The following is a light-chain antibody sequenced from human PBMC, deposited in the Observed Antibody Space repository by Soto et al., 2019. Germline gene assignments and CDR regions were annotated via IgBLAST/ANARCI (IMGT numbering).Light chain of an antibody. CDR2: KAS. CDR1: QSISSW. J-gene: IGKJ1*01. CDR3: QQYNNYLA. V-gene: IGKV1-5*03. Sequence: DIQMTQSPSTLSASVGDRVTITCRASQSISSWLAWYQQKPGKAPKLLIYKASTLQSGVPSRFSGSGSGTEFPLTITSLQPDDFATFYCQQYNNYLAFGQGTEVEIK.